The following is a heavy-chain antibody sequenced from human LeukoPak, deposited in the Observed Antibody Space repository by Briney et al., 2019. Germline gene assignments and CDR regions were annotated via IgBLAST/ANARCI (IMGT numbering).Heavy chain of an antibody. J-gene: IGHJ3*01. V-gene: IGHV3-11*01. Sequence: AGSLRLSCAASGCTFSNYYMSWIRQAPGKGLEWVSYINTIGTTIYYADSLKGRFTLSRDNAKNSLSLQMDSLRAEDTAVYYCARGDFGRYAFDFWGQGTMVTVSS. CDR3: ARGDFGRYAFDF. CDR1: GCTFSNYY. CDR2: INTIGTTI. D-gene: IGHD2/OR15-2a*01.